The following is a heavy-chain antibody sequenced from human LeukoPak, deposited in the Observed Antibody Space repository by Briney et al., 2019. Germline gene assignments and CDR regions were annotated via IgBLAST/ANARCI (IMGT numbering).Heavy chain of an antibody. V-gene: IGHV3-23*01. CDR3: AKGYYFDY. J-gene: IGHJ4*02. CDR1: GFTFSSHA. Sequence: PGGSLRLSCAASGFTFSSHAMIWVRQAPGKGLEGVSGFNAAGGSYYADSVKGRFTISRDNSKNTLYLQMTSLRAEDTAVYYCAKGYYFDYWGQGTLVTVSS. CDR2: FNAAGGS.